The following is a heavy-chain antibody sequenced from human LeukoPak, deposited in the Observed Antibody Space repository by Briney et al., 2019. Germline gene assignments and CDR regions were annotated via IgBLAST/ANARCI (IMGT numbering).Heavy chain of an antibody. Sequence: PSETLSLTCAVYGGSFSGYYWSWIRQPPGKGLEWIGEINHSGSTNYNPSLKSRVTISVDTSKNQFSLKLSSVTAADTAVYYCEREGRSGYCSSTSCYNDYWGQGTLVTVSS. V-gene: IGHV4-34*01. D-gene: IGHD2-2*02. CDR2: INHSGST. J-gene: IGHJ4*02. CDR3: EREGRSGYCSSTSCYNDY. CDR1: GGSFSGYY.